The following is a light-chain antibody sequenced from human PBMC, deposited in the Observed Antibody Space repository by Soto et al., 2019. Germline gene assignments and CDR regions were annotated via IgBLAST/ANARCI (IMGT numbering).Light chain of an antibody. CDR1: SSNIGAGYD. V-gene: IGLV1-40*01. Sequence: QAVVTQPPSVSGAPGQRVTISCTGSSSNIGAGYDVHWYQQLPGTAPKLFIYGNSNRPSGVPDRFSGSKSGTSASLAITGLQAEDEADYYCQSYDSSLKVVFGGGTKLTVL. J-gene: IGLJ2*01. CDR3: QSYDSSLKVV. CDR2: GNS.